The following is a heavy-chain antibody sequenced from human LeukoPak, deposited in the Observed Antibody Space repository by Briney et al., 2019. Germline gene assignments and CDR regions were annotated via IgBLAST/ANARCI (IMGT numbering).Heavy chain of an antibody. CDR2: IGGHGGST. D-gene: IGHD3-9*01. Sequence: PGGSLRLSCAASGFTFDAYAMYWVRQAPGKGLECVSLIGGHGGSTYYADSVKGRFTISRDNSKNSLYLQMNSLRAEDTAVYYCARDPGVLRYFDWPAGLDYWGQGTLVTVSS. V-gene: IGHV3-43*02. CDR1: GFTFDAYA. CDR3: ARDPGVLRYFDWPAGLDY. J-gene: IGHJ4*02.